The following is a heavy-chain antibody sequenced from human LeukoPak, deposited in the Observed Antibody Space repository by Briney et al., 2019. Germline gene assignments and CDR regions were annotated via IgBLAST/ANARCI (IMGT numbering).Heavy chain of an antibody. CDR3: AKSRNSYGPGNYFDY. CDR2: ISTGGNII. CDR1: GFTLSDYY. Sequence: GGSLRLSCAASGFTLSDYYMTWIRQAPGKGLEWVSSISTGGNIIDYADSVKGRFTISRDHAKNSVYLHMNSLRAEDTAVYYCAKSRNSYGPGNYFDYWGQGTLVTVSS. D-gene: IGHD5-18*01. V-gene: IGHV3-11*04. J-gene: IGHJ4*02.